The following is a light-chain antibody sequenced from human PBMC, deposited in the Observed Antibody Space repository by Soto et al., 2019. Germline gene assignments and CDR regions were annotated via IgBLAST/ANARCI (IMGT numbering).Light chain of an antibody. CDR2: GNS. CDR3: QSYDRSLSGFVV. CDR1: SSNIGAGYD. J-gene: IGLJ2*01. Sequence: QSVLTQPPSGSGAPGQRVTICCTGSSSNIGAGYDVHWYQQLPGTAPKLLIYGNSNRPSGVPDRFSGSKSGTSASLAITGLQAEDEADYYCQSYDRSLSGFVVFGGGTKLTLL. V-gene: IGLV1-40*01.